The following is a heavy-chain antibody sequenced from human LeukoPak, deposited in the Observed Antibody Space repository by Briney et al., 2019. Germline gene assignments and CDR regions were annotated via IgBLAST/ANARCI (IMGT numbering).Heavy chain of an antibody. Sequence: SQTLSLTCTVSGGSISSGDYYWSWIRQPPGKGLEWIGYIYYSGSTYYNPSLKSRVTISVDTSKNQFSLKLSSVTAADTAVYYCARDTGCSGGSCYSGYYYGMDVWGQGTTVTVSS. V-gene: IGHV4-30-4*01. D-gene: IGHD2-15*01. J-gene: IGHJ6*02. CDR2: IYYSGST. CDR1: GGSISSGDYY. CDR3: ARDTGCSGGSCYSGYYYGMDV.